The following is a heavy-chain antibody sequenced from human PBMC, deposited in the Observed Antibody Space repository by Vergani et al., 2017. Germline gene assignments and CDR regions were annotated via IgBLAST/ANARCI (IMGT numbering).Heavy chain of an antibody. CDR1: GFTFSSYW. J-gene: IGHJ3*02. Sequence: EVQLVETGGGLIQPGGSLRLSCAASGFTFSSYWMSWVRQAPGKGLEWVANIKQDGSEKYYVDSVKGRFTISRDNAKNSLYLQMNSLRAEDTAVYYCARDRSRVVDHDAFDIWGQGTMVTVSS. D-gene: IGHD2-2*01. CDR2: IKQDGSEK. CDR3: ARDRSRVVDHDAFDI. V-gene: IGHV3-7*01.